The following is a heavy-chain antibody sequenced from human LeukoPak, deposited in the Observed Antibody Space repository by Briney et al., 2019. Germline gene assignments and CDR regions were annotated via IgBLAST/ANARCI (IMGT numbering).Heavy chain of an antibody. J-gene: IGHJ5*02. Sequence: PSETLSLTCTVSGGSISSGGYYWSWNRQPPGKGLEWIGYIYHSGSTYYNPSLKSRVTISVDRSKNQFSLKLSSVTAADTAVYYCASVYYDSRRGSWFDPWGQGTLVTVSS. D-gene: IGHD3-22*01. CDR2: IYHSGST. CDR3: ASVYYDSRRGSWFDP. CDR1: GGSISSGGYY. V-gene: IGHV4-30-2*01.